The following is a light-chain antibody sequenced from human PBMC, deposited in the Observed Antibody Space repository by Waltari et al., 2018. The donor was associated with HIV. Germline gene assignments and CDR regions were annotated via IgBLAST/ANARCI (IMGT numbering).Light chain of an antibody. Sequence: TVLTQSPGTLSLSPGERATLSCRASQNIRNNNLAWLRQKPGQSPRVLIYDVSSRATGIPDRFSGSGSGTDFTLTISSLEPEDFAVYYCQQRSNWPPGGAYTFGQGTKLEIK. CDR3: QQRSNWPPGGAYT. J-gene: IGKJ2*01. CDR1: QNIRNNN. CDR2: DVS. V-gene: IGKV3D-20*02.